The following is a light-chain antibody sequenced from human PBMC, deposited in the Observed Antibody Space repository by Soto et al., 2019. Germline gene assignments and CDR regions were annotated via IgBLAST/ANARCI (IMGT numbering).Light chain of an antibody. CDR3: AAWDDSLNGRV. V-gene: IGLV1-44*01. J-gene: IGLJ1*01. Sequence: QSVLTQPPSASGTPGQRVTISCSGSSSNIGSRAVNWYHQLPGTAPKLLIYSNDQRPSGVPDRFSGSKSGTSASVAISGLQSEDEADYYCAAWDDSLNGRVFGTGTKVTV. CDR1: SSNIGSRA. CDR2: SND.